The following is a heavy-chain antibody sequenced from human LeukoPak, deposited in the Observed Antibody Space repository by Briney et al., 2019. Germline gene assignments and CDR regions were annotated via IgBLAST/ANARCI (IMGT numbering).Heavy chain of an antibody. D-gene: IGHD2-2*01. CDR1: GCTFTSYG. CDR2: ISAYNGNT. Sequence: KPGASVKVSCKASGCTFTSYGISWVRQAPGQGLEWMGWISAYNGNTNYAQKLQGRVTMTTDTSTSTAYMELRSLRSDDTAVYYCARVLVGVPAALLGDDAFDIWGQGTMVTVSS. V-gene: IGHV1-18*01. J-gene: IGHJ3*02. CDR3: ARVLVGVPAALLGDDAFDI.